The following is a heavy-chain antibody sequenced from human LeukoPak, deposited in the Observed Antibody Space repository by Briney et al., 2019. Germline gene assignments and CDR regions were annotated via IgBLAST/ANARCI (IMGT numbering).Heavy chain of an antibody. J-gene: IGHJ4*02. CDR1: GGSINSGSYY. D-gene: IGHD3-9*01. CDR3: ARGRWSYDILSGYFDF. Sequence: TSETLSLTRTVSGGSINSGSYYWSWIRQPAGQGLEWIGRIYASGSTNYNPSLKSRVTISVDTSKNQFSLKLSSVTAADTAVYYCARGRWSYDILSGYFDFWGQGTLVTVSS. CDR2: IYASGST. V-gene: IGHV4-61*02.